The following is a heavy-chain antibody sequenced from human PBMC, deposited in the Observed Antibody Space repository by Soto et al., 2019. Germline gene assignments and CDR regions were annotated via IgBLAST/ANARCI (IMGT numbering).Heavy chain of an antibody. J-gene: IGHJ5*02. CDR3: TRQFQYYFDSSVAP. Sequence: PGGSLRLSCAASGVTFSGSAMHWVRQASGKGLEWVGRIRSKANNYATAYAASVKDRFTISRDDSKNTAFLQMNSLKTEDTAVYYCTRQFQYYFDSSVAPWGQGTLVTVSS. D-gene: IGHD3-22*01. CDR1: GVTFSGSA. V-gene: IGHV3-73*01. CDR2: IRSKANNYAT.